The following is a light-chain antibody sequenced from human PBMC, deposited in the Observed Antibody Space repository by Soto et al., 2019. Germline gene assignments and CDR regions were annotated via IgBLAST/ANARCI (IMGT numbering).Light chain of an antibody. J-gene: IGKJ5*01. V-gene: IGKV3-15*01. CDR2: YAS. CDR1: QSVSNN. CDR3: KQYNNWPQIT. Sequence: EIMMTQSPATLSVSPGERATLSCRASQSVSNNLACYQQKPGQAPRLLIYYASTRVTGIPARFSGSGSGTEFTLTISSLQSEDFALYYCKQYNNWPQITFGQGTRLEIK.